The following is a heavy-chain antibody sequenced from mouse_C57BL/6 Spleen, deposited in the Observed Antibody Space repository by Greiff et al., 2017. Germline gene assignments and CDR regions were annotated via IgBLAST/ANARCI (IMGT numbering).Heavy chain of an antibody. V-gene: IGHV1-15*01. D-gene: IGHD4-1*01. J-gene: IGHJ2*01. Sequence: QVQLQQSGAELVRPGASVTLSCKASGYTFTDYEMHWVKQTPVHGLEWIGALDPDTGGTAYNQKFKGKAILTADKSSSTAYMELRSLTSEDSAVYYCTRLLTGTWDYFDYWGQGTTLTVSS. CDR2: LDPDTGGT. CDR1: GYTFTDYE. CDR3: TRLLTGTWDYFDY.